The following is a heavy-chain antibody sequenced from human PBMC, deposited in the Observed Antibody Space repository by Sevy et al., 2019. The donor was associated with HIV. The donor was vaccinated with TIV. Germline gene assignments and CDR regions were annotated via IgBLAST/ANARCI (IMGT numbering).Heavy chain of an antibody. D-gene: IGHD3-10*01. V-gene: IGHV1-69*13. Sequence: ASVKVSCKASGGTFSSYAISWVRQAPGQGLEWMGGIIPIFGTANYAQKFQGRVTITADESTSTAYMELSSLRSEDTAVYYCPRGGFTMVRGVPKFYFDYWGQGTLVTVSS. CDR3: PRGGFTMVRGVPKFYFDY. CDR1: GGTFSSYA. CDR2: IIPIFGTA. J-gene: IGHJ4*02.